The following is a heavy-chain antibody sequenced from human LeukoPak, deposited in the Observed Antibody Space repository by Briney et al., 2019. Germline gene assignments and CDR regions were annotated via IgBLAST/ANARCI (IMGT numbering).Heavy chain of an antibody. V-gene: IGHV5-51*01. CDR2: IYPGGSDT. J-gene: IGHJ4*02. D-gene: IGHD5-12*01. Sequence: GESLKISCKGSGYSFTNYWIGWVRQMPGKGLEWMGIIYPGGSDTRYSPSFQGQVTISADKSISTAYLQWSSLKASDAAVYYCARQPYDGTDYWGQGTLVTVSS. CDR3: ARQPYDGTDY. CDR1: GYSFTNYW.